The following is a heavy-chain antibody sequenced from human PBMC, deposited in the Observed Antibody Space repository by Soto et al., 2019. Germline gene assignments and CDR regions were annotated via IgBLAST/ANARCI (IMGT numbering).Heavy chain of an antibody. CDR1: GGSISSGGYY. D-gene: IGHD3-3*01. V-gene: IGHV4-31*03. Sequence: PSETLSLTCTVSGGSISSGGYYWSWIRQHPGKGLEWIGYIYYSGSTYYNPSLKSRVTISVDTSKNQFSLKLSSVTAADTAVYYCARSLNDFPAWFDPWRQGTLVTVSS. CDR3: ARSLNDFPAWFDP. CDR2: IYYSGST. J-gene: IGHJ5*02.